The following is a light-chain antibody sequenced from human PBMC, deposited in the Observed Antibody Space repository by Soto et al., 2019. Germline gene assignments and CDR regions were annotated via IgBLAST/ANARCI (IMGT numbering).Light chain of an antibody. CDR3: QQYGSSPPIT. V-gene: IGKV3-20*01. J-gene: IGKJ5*01. CDR2: DAS. CDR1: ESVVSNY. Sequence: EIVLTQSPGTLSLSPGEGATLSCLATESVVSNYLAWYQLKPGQAPRLLIYDASSRATGIPDRFSGSGSGADFTLSIDRLEPEDFAVYYCQQYGSSPPITFGQGTRLEIK.